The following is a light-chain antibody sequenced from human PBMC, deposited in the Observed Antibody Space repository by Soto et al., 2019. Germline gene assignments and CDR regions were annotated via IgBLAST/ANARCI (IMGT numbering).Light chain of an antibody. CDR3: QHFGNSLWT. V-gene: IGKV3-20*01. Sequence: EIVLTQSPGTLSLSPGERATLSCRASQSVASRNLAWYQQKSGQAPRLLIYGASSRAIHTPDRFSGSGSGTDFTLTIGGLDPEDFEVYYCQHFGNSLWTFGQGNKVEI. CDR1: QSVASRN. CDR2: GAS. J-gene: IGKJ1*01.